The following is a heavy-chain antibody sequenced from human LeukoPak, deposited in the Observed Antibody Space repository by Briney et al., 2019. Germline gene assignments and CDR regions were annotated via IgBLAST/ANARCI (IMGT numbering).Heavy chain of an antibody. V-gene: IGHV3-23*01. Sequence: RGGSLRLSCAASRFTFSNYAMCWVRQAPGKGLEWVSAISKSGSTFYADSVKGRFTISRDTSRNTLYLQMDSLRADDTAVYYCANAWTGFGGDVWGQGPTVTVSS. D-gene: IGHD3-3*01. CDR2: ISKSGST. CDR1: RFTFSNYA. J-gene: IGHJ6*02. CDR3: ANAWTGFGGDV.